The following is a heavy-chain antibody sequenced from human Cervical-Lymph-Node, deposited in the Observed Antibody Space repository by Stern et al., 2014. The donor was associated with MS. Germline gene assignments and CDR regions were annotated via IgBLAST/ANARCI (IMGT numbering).Heavy chain of an antibody. V-gene: IGHV3-33*03. CDR3: VKERLPFDGFDI. CDR2: LWSNGINQ. D-gene: IGHD2-21*02. CDR1: GLRFSSTG. Sequence: VQLVQSGGGVVQPGRSLRLSCTAFGLRFSSTGMPRVRQAPGKGLEWVAVLWSNGINQYYADSVKGRFTFSRDNAKNTLYLQMNSLRAEDTAVYYCVKERLPFDGFDIWGQGTLVTVSS. J-gene: IGHJ3*02.